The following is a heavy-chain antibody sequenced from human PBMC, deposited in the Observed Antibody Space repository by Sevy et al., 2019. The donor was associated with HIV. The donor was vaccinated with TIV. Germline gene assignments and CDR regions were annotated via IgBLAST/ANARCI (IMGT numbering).Heavy chain of an antibody. CDR3: ARGEGVSIAEYFQH. V-gene: IGHV3-21*01. Sequence: GGSLRLSCAASGFTFSSYSMNWVRQAPGKGLEWVSSISSSSSYIYYADSVKGRFTISRDNAKNSLYLQMNSLRAEDTAVYYCARGEGVSIAEYFQHWGQGTLVTVYS. CDR2: ISSSSSYI. CDR1: GFTFSSYS. J-gene: IGHJ1*01. D-gene: IGHD3-10*01.